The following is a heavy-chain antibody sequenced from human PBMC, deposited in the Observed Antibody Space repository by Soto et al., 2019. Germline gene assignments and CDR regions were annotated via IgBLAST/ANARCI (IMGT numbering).Heavy chain of an antibody. CDR3: ARGWFCSDV. V-gene: IGHV3-74*01. CDR1: GFTLSGRS. Sequence: EVQLVESGGGLVQPGGSLRLSCAASGFTLSGRSMHWVRQAPGKGLVWVSGIDNAGTDSTYADSVKGRFTSSRDNSKNMLYLQMNSLRVEDTAVYYCARGWFCSDVWGKGTTVTVSS. J-gene: IGHJ6*04. D-gene: IGHD2-15*01. CDR2: IDNAGTDS.